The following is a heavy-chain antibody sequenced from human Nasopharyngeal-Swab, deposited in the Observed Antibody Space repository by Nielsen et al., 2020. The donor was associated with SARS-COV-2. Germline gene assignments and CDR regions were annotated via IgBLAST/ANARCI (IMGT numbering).Heavy chain of an antibody. CDR3: ASRRSPTYYDSSAIYYYYGMDV. CDR1: GFTVSSNY. Sequence: GGSLRLSCAASGFTVSSNYMSWVRQAPGKGLEWVSVIYSGGSTYYEDSVKGRFTISRHNSKNTLYLQMNSLKAEDTAVYYCASRRSPTYYDSSAIYYYYGMDVWGQGTTVTVSS. J-gene: IGHJ6*02. D-gene: IGHD3-22*01. V-gene: IGHV3-53*04. CDR2: IYSGGST.